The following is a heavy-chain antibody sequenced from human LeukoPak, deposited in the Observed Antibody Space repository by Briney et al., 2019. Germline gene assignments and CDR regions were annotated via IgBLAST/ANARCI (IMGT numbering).Heavy chain of an antibody. CDR3: ASSLNYYDSSPPYYYFDY. V-gene: IGHV5-51*01. Sequence: GESLKISCKGSGYRFTSYWIGWVRQMPGKGLEWMGIIYPGDSDTRYSPSFQGQVTISADKSISTAYLQWSSLKASDTAMYYCASSLNYYDSSPPYYYFDYWGQGTLVTVSS. J-gene: IGHJ4*02. CDR1: GYRFTSYW. D-gene: IGHD3-22*01. CDR2: IYPGDSDT.